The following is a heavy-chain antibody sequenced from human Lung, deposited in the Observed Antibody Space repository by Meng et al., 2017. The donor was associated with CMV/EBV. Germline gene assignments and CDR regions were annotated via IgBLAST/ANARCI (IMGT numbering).Heavy chain of an antibody. V-gene: IGHV3-48*04. CDR1: GFTFSTYS. CDR3: AKGGGAGRSASDY. J-gene: IGHJ4*02. D-gene: IGHD3-16*01. Sequence: GESLKISCAASGFTFSTYSMNWVRQAPGKGLEWISYISSGSSTIYYADSVKGRFSISRDNAEKTLYLHVNNLRGEDTAVYYCAKGGGAGRSASDYWGQGTLVT. CDR2: ISSGSSTI.